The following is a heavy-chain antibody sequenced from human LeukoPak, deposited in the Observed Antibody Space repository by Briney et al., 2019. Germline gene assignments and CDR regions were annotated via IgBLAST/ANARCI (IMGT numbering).Heavy chain of an antibody. CDR1: GFTFSTYA. V-gene: IGHV3-23*01. D-gene: IGHD5-24*01. CDR3: VKRARGGYNSPLDN. CDR2: IGNSDGKT. Sequence: HAGGSLRLSCAASGFTFSTYAMNWVRQAPGKGLEWLSDIGNSDGKTYYADSVQGRLTVSRDTSENTLYLQMNSLRAEDTAVYYCVKRARGGYNSPLDNWGRGPLVTVSS. J-gene: IGHJ4*02.